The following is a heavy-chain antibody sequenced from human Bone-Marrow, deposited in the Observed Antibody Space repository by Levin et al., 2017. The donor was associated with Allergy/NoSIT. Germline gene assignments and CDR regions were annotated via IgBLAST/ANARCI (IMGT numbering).Heavy chain of an antibody. D-gene: IGHD4/OR15-4a*01. CDR2: ISSSGNTI. J-gene: IGHJ4*02. Sequence: GESLKISCAATGFTFSDHYMSWIRQSPGRGLEWLSYISSSGNTIYYADSVKGRFTISRDDAKSSLYLQMNSLRGEDTAVYYCARGMQGLWQDFDYWGQGTLVTVSS. V-gene: IGHV3-11*01. CDR3: ARGMQGLWQDFDY. CDR1: GFTFSDHY.